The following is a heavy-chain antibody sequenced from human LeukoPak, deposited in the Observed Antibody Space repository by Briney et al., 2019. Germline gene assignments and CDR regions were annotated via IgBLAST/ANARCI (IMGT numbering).Heavy chain of an antibody. D-gene: IGHD4-17*01. CDR1: GFTFSSYE. CDR2: ISSSGSTI. Sequence: GGSLRLSCAASGFTFSSYEMNWVRQAPGKGLEWVSYISSSGSTIYYADSVKGRFTISRDNSKNTLYLQMNSLRAEDTAVYYCAKVSWTVTTQTGLDYWGQGTLVTVSS. V-gene: IGHV3-48*03. CDR3: AKVSWTVTTQTGLDY. J-gene: IGHJ4*02.